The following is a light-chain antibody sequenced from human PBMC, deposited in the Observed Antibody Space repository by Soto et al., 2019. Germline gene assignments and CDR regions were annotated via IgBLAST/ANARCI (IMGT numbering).Light chain of an antibody. CDR3: QPYEDWPLYT. CDR2: GAS. CDR1: QSVRNN. J-gene: IGKJ2*01. V-gene: IGKV3-15*01. Sequence: EIGMPQSPATLSVSPGATATLPCRASQSVRNNLAWYKQQPGRIPSLLIFGASPRATGVPGSFSGSGSGAEFTITISILQSEDFGVFYCQPYEDWPLYTFGQGTKLEIK.